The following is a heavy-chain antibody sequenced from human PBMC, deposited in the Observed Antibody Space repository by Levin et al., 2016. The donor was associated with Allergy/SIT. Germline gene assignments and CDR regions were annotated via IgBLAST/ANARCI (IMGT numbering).Heavy chain of an antibody. Sequence: VRQMPGKGLEWVSAISGSGGSTYYADSVKGRFTISRDNSKNTLYLQMNSLRAEDTAVYYCAKEDDYVWGSYRYTDYWGQGTLVTVSS. J-gene: IGHJ4*02. D-gene: IGHD3-16*02. CDR3: AKEDDYVWGSYRYTDY. CDR2: ISGSGGST. V-gene: IGHV3-23*01.